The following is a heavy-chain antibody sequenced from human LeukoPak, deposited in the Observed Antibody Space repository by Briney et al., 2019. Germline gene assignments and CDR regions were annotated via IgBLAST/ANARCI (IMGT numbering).Heavy chain of an antibody. CDR3: ARVDLYYYYMDV. V-gene: IGHV4-59*01. D-gene: IGHD3-9*01. CDR1: GGSLSSYY. J-gene: IGHJ6*03. CDR2: IYYSGST. Sequence: SETLSLTCTVSGGSLSSYYWSWIRQPPGKGLEWIGYIYYSGSTNYNPSLKSRVTISVDTSKNQFSLKLSSATAADTAVYYCARVDLYYYYMDVWGKGTTVTVSS.